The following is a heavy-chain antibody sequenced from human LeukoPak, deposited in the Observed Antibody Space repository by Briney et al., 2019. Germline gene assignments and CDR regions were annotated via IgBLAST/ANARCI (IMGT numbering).Heavy chain of an antibody. CDR1: GYTFTSYG. Sequence: WAPVKVSCMASGYTFTSYGISWVRQAPGQGLEWMGWISAYNGNTNYAQKLQGRVTMTTDTSTSTAYMELRSLRSDDTAVYYCARVERFSDAFDIWGQGTMVTVSS. CDR2: ISAYNGNT. V-gene: IGHV1-18*01. J-gene: IGHJ3*02. D-gene: IGHD1-1*01. CDR3: ARVERFSDAFDI.